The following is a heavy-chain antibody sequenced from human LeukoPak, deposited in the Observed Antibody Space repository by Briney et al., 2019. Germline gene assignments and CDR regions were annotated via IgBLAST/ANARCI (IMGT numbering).Heavy chain of an antibody. CDR1: GGSFSGYY. CDR2: INHSGST. CDR3: ATEVGGYSSSWYGDYFDY. D-gene: IGHD6-13*01. J-gene: IGHJ4*02. V-gene: IGHV4-34*01. Sequence: PSETLSLTCAVYGGSFSGYYWSWIRQPPGKGLEWIGEINHSGSTNYNPSPKSRVTITVDTSKHQFSLKLSSVTAADTAVYYCATEVGGYSSSWYGDYFDYWGQGTLVTVSS.